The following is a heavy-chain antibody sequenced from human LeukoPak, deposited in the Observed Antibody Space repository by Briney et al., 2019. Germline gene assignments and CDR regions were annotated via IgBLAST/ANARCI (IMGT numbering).Heavy chain of an antibody. V-gene: IGHV4-59*01. CDR3: ARDPGPPPYGSGSYTDNYYYYGMDV. D-gene: IGHD3-10*01. CDR1: GGSISSYY. CDR2: IYYSGST. J-gene: IGHJ6*02. Sequence: PSETLSLTCTVSGGSISSYYWSWIRQPPGKGLEWIGYIYYSGSTNYNPSLKSRVTISVDTSKNQFSLKLSSVTAADTAVYYCARDPGPPPYGSGSYTDNYYYYGMDVWGQGTTVTVSS.